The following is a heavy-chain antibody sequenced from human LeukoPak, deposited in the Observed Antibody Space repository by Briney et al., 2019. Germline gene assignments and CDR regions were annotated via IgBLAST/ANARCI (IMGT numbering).Heavy chain of an antibody. CDR2: ITNSGENT. Sequence: GGSLRLSCAASGFTFSDYYMSWIRQAPGKGLEWVSGITNSGENTYYADSVKGRFTISRDNSKNTLFLEMNSLRVEDTAVYYCAKGRGFRVWDPWDNWGQGTLITVSS. CDR1: GFTFSDYY. J-gene: IGHJ4*02. D-gene: IGHD3-16*01. CDR3: AKGRGFRVWDPWDN. V-gene: IGHV3-23*01.